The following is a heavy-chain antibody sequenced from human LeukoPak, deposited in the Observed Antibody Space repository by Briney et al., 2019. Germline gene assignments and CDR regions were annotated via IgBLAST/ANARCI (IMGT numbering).Heavy chain of an antibody. V-gene: IGHV1-8*01. CDR2: MNPNSGNT. D-gene: IGHD2-2*01. CDR1: GYTFASYD. CDR3: ARGHRYCSSTSCRFYNYYYYMDV. Sequence: ASVKVSCKASGYTFASYDINWVRQATGQGLEWMGWMNPNSGNTGYAQKFQGRVTMTRNTSISTAYMELSSLRSEDTAVYYCARGHRYCSSTSCRFYNYYYYMDVWGKGTTVTVSS. J-gene: IGHJ6*03.